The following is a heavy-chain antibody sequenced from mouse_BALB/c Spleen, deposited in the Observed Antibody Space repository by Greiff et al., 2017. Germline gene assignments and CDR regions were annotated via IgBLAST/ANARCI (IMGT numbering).Heavy chain of an antibody. J-gene: IGHJ3*01. CDR3: AIGAWFAY. CDR1: GYTFTSYW. Sequence: QVQLQQSGAELAKPGASAKMSCKASGYTFTSYWMHWVKQRPGQGLEWIGYINPSTGYTEYNQKFKDKATLTADKSSSTAYMQLSSLTSEDSAVYYCAIGAWFAYWGQGTLVTVSA. V-gene: IGHV1-7*01. CDR2: INPSTGYT. D-gene: IGHD3-3*01.